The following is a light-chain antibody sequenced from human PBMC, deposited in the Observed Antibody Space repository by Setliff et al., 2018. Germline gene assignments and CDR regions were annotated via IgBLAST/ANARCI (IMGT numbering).Light chain of an antibody. CDR3: QSYDSSLTRYV. J-gene: IGLJ1*01. CDR2: GNS. CDR1: SSNIGAGYD. Sequence: QSVLTQPPSVSGAPGQRVTISCTGSSSNIGAGYDVHWYQQLPGTAPKLLIYGNSNRPSGVPDRFSGSKSGTSASLAITGLQAEDEADYYCQSYDSSLTRYVFGTGTKGTV. V-gene: IGLV1-40*01.